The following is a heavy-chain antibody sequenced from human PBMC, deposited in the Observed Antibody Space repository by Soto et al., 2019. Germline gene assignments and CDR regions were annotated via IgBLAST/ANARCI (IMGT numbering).Heavy chain of an antibody. CDR3: AKGGPRGGDYPTYFDY. D-gene: IGHD4-17*01. CDR1: GFTFSSYA. CDR2: ISGSGGST. V-gene: IGHV3-23*01. Sequence: GGSLRLSCAASGFTFSSYAMSWVRQAPGKGLEWVSAISGSGGSTYYADSVKGRFTISRDNSKNTLYLQMNSLRAEDTAVYYCAKGGPRGGDYPTYFDYWGQGTLVTVSS. J-gene: IGHJ4*02.